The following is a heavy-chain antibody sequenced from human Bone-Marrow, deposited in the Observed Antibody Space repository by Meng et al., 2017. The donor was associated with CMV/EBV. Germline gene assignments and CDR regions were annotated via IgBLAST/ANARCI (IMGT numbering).Heavy chain of an antibody. V-gene: IGHV4-39*07. D-gene: IGHD3-3*01. CDR2: IYYSGST. CDR1: GSSISSSSYY. Sequence: SETLSLTCTVSGSSISSSSYYWGWIRQPPGKGLEWIGSIYYSGSTYYNPSLKSRVTISVDTSKNQFSLKLSSVTAAATAVYYCASSRWSGYYINYYYGMDVWGPGTTVTVSS. J-gene: IGHJ6*02. CDR3: ASSRWSGYYINYYYGMDV.